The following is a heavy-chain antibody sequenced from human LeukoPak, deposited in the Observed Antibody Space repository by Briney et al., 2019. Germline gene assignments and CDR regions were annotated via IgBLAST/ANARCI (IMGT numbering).Heavy chain of an antibody. V-gene: IGHV3-74*01. D-gene: IGHD1-26*01. Sequence: GGSLRLSCAASGFTFSSYWMHWVRQAPGKGLVWVSRINSDGSSTSYADSVKGRFTISRDNVKNTLYLQMNSLRAEDTAVYYCARGEGATDFDYWGQGTLVTVSS. CDR1: GFTFSSYW. CDR2: INSDGSST. CDR3: ARGEGATDFDY. J-gene: IGHJ4*02.